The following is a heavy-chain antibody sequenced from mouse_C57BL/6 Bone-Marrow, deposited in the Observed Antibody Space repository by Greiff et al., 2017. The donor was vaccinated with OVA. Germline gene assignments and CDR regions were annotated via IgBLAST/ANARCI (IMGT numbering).Heavy chain of an antibody. CDR2: INPSTGGT. D-gene: IGHD1-1*01. CDR3: ARKWGITTVAGDY. V-gene: IGHV1-42*01. CDR1: GYLFTGYY. J-gene: IGHJ2*01. Sequence: VQLQQSGPELVKPGASVKISCKASGYLFTGYYMNWVKQSPEKSLEWIGEINPSTGGTTYNQKFKAKATLTVDKSSSTAYMQLKSLTSEDYAVYYGARKWGITTVAGDYWGQGTTLTVSS.